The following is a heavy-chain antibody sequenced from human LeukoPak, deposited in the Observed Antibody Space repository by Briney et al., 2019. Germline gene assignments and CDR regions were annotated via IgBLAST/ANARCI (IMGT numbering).Heavy chain of an antibody. V-gene: IGHV1-46*01. J-gene: IGHJ5*02. D-gene: IGHD1-1*01. CDR2: INPSGGST. Sequence: ASVKVSCKASGYTFTGYYMHWVRQAPGQGLEWMGIINPSGGSTSYAQKFQGRVTMTRDTSTSTVYMELSSLRSEDTAVYYCARDRGLERRGGWFDPWGQGTLVTASS. CDR3: ARDRGLERRGGWFDP. CDR1: GYTFTGYY.